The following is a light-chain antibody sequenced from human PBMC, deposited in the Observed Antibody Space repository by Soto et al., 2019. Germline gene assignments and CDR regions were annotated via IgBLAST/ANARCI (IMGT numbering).Light chain of an antibody. CDR2: RNN. CDR1: SSTVGSNY. CDR3: AGWDDSLSGVV. Sequence: QSVLTQPPSASGTPGQRVTISCSGGSSTVGSNYVYWYQQLPGTAPKLLIYRNNQRPSGVPDRFSGSKSGTSASLAISGLRSEDEADYYCAGWDDSLSGVVFGGGTQLTVL. J-gene: IGLJ2*01. V-gene: IGLV1-47*01.